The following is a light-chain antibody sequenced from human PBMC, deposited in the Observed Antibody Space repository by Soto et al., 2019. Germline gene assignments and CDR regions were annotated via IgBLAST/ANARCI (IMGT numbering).Light chain of an antibody. V-gene: IGLV2-14*03. CDR1: SSDIGAYNF. CDR2: DVN. CDR3: TSWTTSTTMI. Sequence: QSALTQPASVSGSPGQSITISCTGTSSDIGAYNFVSWYQQHPGEAPKLMLYDVNIRPSGVSNRFSGSKSGNTASLTLSGLQAEDEADYYCTSWTTSTTMIFGGGTKLTVL. J-gene: IGLJ2*01.